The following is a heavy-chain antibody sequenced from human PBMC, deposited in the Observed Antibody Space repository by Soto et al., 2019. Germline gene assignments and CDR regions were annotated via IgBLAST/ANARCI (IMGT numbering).Heavy chain of an antibody. J-gene: IGHJ4*02. Sequence: GGSLRLSCAASGFPFSKYAMSWVRQAPGKGLEWVSGISDSGGSAYNADSVKGRFTISRENAKSTLYLQMNSLRAEDTALYYCAKDVSYGGKRPYYFDYWGQGTLVTVSS. CDR3: AKDVSYGGKRPYYFDY. V-gene: IGHV3-23*01. CDR2: ISDSGGSA. D-gene: IGHD4-17*01. CDR1: GFPFSKYA.